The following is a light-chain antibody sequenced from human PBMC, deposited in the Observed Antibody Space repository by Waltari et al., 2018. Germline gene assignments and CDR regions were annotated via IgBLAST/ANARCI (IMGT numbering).Light chain of an antibody. CDR2: AAS. CDR1: QDIGNY. V-gene: IGKV1-33*01. CDR3: QQYLSLPYT. J-gene: IGKJ2*01. Sequence: GDKVTITCQASQDIGNYLNWYQQKPGKAPNLLIHAASNLEGGVPSRFSGRGSGTHFSFTISSLQPGDFATYYCQQYLSLPYTFGQGTILDI.